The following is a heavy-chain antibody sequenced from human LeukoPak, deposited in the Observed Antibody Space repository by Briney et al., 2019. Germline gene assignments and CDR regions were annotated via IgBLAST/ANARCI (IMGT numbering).Heavy chain of an antibody. J-gene: IGHJ4*02. D-gene: IGHD6-25*01. V-gene: IGHV4-61*02. CDR1: GGSISSGSYY. CDR3: ARDGGQRLRLFDY. Sequence: NPSETLSLTCTVSGGSISSGSYYWNWLRQPAGTGLEWIGRIYTSGSTNYNPSLKSRVTISVDTSKNQFSLKLSSVAAADTAVYYCARDGGQRLRLFDYWGQGNLVTVSS. CDR2: IYTSGST.